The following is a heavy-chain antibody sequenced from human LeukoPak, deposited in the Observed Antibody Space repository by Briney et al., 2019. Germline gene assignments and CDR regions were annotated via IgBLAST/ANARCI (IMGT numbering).Heavy chain of an antibody. CDR1: GFTFDDYA. V-gene: IGHV3-43D*03. D-gene: IGHD3-10*01. J-gene: IGHJ5*02. Sequence: GGSLRLSCAASGFTFDDYAMHWVRQAPGKGLEWVSLISWDGGSTYYADSVKGRFTISRDNSKNSLYLQMNSLRAEDTALYYCAKDFSYGSGSYYNVPWFDPWGQGTLSPSPQ. CDR3: AKDFSYGSGSYYNVPWFDP. CDR2: ISWDGGST.